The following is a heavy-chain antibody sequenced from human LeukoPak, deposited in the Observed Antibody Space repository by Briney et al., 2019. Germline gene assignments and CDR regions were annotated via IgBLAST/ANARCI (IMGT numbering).Heavy chain of an antibody. CDR1: VGSLSSYY. Sequence: SETLSLTCTVSVGSLSSYYWSWIRQPAGKGLEWIGRIYTSGSTNYNPSLKSRVTMSVDTSKNQFSLKLSSVTAADTAVYYCARDYSSSYHFDYWGQGTLVTVSS. CDR3: ARDYSSSYHFDY. V-gene: IGHV4-4*07. J-gene: IGHJ4*02. D-gene: IGHD6-6*01. CDR2: IYTSGST.